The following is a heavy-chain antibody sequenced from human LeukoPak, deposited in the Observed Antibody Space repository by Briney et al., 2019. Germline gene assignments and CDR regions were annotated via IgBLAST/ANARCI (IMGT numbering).Heavy chain of an antibody. CDR3: AKEAFGPYGSLFDT. J-gene: IGHJ5*02. V-gene: IGHV3-33*06. CDR1: GFTFISYC. Sequence: GGSLRVSCAASGFTFISYCGHGVRQAPPKRREWGAAIWFDGSNTHYADSVKSRFTISRDNSKSTLYLQMINLRDDDTAVYYCAKEAFGPYGSLFDTWGGGTLFIVS. CDR2: IWFDGSNT. D-gene: IGHD6-19*01.